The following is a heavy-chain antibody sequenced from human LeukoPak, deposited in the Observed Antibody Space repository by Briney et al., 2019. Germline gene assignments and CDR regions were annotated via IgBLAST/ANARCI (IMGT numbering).Heavy chain of an antibody. CDR2: IYTSGST. Sequence: SETLSLTCTVSGGSISSYYWSWIRQPAGKGLEWIGRIYTSGSTNYNPSLKSRVTMSVDTSKNQFSLKLSSVTAADTAVYYCARVDSSSWLHAFDIWGQGTMVTVSS. J-gene: IGHJ3*02. CDR1: GGSISSYY. D-gene: IGHD6-13*01. CDR3: ARVDSSSWLHAFDI. V-gene: IGHV4-4*07.